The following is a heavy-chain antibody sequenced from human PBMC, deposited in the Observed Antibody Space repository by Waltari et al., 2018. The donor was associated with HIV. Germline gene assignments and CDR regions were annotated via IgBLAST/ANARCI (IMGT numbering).Heavy chain of an antibody. CDR3: SRGGTILTGYYPSGVS. V-gene: IGHV1-2*02. D-gene: IGHD3-9*01. J-gene: IGHJ5*02. CDR1: GYTFPAYY. CDR2: MNPNSGGT. Sequence: QVQLVQSGAEVKKPGASVKVSCKASGYTFPAYYIHWVRQAPGQGLEWMGWMNPNSGGTNYPQKFKGRVTMTRDTSIKTAYLQLSGLTSDDTALYWCSRGGTILTGYYPSGVSWGQGTPVTVSS.